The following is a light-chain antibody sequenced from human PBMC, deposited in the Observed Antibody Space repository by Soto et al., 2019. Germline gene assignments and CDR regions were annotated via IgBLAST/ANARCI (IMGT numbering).Light chain of an antibody. J-gene: IGLJ3*02. CDR2: EVS. CDR3: SSYTSMSTLV. CDR1: SSDVGGYDY. V-gene: IGLV2-14*01. Sequence: QSALTQPASVSGSPGQSITISCTGTSSDVGGYDYVSWYQQFPGKAPKPIIYEVSNRPSGVSARFSGSKSGNTASLTISGLQAEDEADYYCSSYTSMSTLVFGGGTKLTVL.